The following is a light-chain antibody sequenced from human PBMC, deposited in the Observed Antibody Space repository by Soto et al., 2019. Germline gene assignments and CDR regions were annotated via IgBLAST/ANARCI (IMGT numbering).Light chain of an antibody. J-gene: IGKJ2*01. CDR2: GAS. Sequence: EIVLTQSPGTLSLSPGERATLFCRASQSVSSSYLAWYQQTPGQAPRLLIYGASIRATGIPDRFSGSGSGTDFTLTISRLEPEDFAVYYCQQHGSSPYIFGPGTRLEIK. CDR3: QQHGSSPYI. CDR1: QSVSSSY. V-gene: IGKV3-20*01.